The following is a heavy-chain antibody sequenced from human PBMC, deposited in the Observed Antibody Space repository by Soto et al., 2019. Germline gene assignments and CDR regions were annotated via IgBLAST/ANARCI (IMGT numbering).Heavy chain of an antibody. Sequence: EVQLVESGGGLVAPGGSLRLSCAASGFTFSTYSMNWVRQAPGKGLEWVSSITSSNNHIHYTASVEGRFTISRDNAKNYLYLKMNSLRVEDTAVYYGGRDTNFYASGSGVDYWGQGTLVTVSS. J-gene: IGHJ4*02. CDR1: GFTFSTYS. D-gene: IGHD3-10*01. CDR3: GRDTNFYASGSGVDY. V-gene: IGHV3-21*01. CDR2: ITSSNNHI.